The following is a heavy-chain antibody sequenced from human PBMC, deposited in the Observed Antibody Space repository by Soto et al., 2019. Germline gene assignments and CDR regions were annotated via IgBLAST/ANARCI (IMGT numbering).Heavy chain of an antibody. D-gene: IGHD1-1*01. Sequence: GGSLRLSCTASEISFSNYVMSWVRQAPGKGLEWVSGISDRGTITYYADSVKGRFTISRDNSENTLYLQMNSLRGEDTAMYYCARDLGAWKFDYWGQGTLVTVS. J-gene: IGHJ4*02. CDR1: EISFSNYV. V-gene: IGHV3-23*01. CDR2: ISDRGTIT. CDR3: ARDLGAWKFDY.